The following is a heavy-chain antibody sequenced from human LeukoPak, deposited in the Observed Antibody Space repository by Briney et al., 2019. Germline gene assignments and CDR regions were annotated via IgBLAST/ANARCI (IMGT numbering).Heavy chain of an antibody. CDR1: GFPFSSYA. Sequence: GRSLRLSCAASGFPFSSYAMHWVRPAPGKGLEWVTVISYDGSKKYYADSVKGRFTISRDNSKNTLYLQMNSLRGEDTAVYYCARENYGDHYFDYWGQGTLVTVSS. V-gene: IGHV3-30-3*01. CDR3: ARENYGDHYFDY. J-gene: IGHJ4*02. D-gene: IGHD4-17*01. CDR2: ISYDGSKK.